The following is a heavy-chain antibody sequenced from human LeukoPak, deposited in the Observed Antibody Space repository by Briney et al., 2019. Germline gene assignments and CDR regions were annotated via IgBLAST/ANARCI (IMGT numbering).Heavy chain of an antibody. CDR1: GITFSNAW. V-gene: IGHV3-15*01. CDR2: IKSKTDGGPT. CDR3: ATYYSGSGTN. Sequence: GGPLRLSCAASGITFSNAWMIWVRQAPGKGLEWVGRIKSKTDGGPTEYAAPVKGRFTISRDDSKDTLYLHMNSLTTDDTAVYYCATYYSGSGTNWGQGTLVTVSS. J-gene: IGHJ4*02. D-gene: IGHD3-10*01.